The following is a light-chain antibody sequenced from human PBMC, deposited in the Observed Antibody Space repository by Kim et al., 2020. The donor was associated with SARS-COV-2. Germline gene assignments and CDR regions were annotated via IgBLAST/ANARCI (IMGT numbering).Light chain of an antibody. CDR1: SGHSNYA. Sequence: ASVKLTCTLSSGHSNYAIAWHQQQPEKGPRYWMKLNSDGSHSKGDGIPDRFSGSSSGAERYLTISSLQSEDEADYYCQTWGTGIRVFGGGTQLTVL. CDR3: QTWGTGIRV. J-gene: IGLJ3*02. CDR2: LNSDGSH. V-gene: IGLV4-69*01.